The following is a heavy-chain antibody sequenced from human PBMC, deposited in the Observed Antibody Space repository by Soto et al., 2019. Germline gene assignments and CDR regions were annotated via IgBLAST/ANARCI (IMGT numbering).Heavy chain of an antibody. J-gene: IGHJ3*02. CDR2: ISAYNGNT. Sequence: ASVKVSCKASGYTFTSYGIIWVRQAPGQGLEWMGWISAYNGNTNYAQKFQGRVTITADESTSTAYMELSSLRSEDTAVYYCARDSGATTSDAFDIWGQGTMVTVPS. CDR3: ARDSGATTSDAFDI. CDR1: GYTFTSYG. V-gene: IGHV1-18*04. D-gene: IGHD3-10*01.